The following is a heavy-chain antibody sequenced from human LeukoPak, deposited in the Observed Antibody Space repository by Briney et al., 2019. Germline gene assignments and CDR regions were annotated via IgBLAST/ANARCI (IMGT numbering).Heavy chain of an antibody. J-gene: IGHJ6*03. D-gene: IGHD1-1*01. Sequence: GGSLRLSCAASGFTFSTYSMIWVRQAPGKGLEWVSTISGSGGSTYYADSVKGRFTISRDNFKNTLYLQMNSLRADDTAVYYCAKDPGTTPYYYYYMDVWGKGTTVTVSS. V-gene: IGHV3-23*01. CDR3: AKDPGTTPYYYYYMDV. CDR2: ISGSGGST. CDR1: GFTFSTYS.